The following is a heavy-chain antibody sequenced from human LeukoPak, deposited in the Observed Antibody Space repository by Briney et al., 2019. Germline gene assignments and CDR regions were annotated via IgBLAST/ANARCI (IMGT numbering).Heavy chain of an antibody. J-gene: IGHJ5*02. D-gene: IGHD5-12*01. CDR3: AKAVDSSQSDWFDP. CDR2: IRYDGSNK. CDR1: GFTFSSYG. V-gene: IGHV3-30*02. Sequence: PGGSLRLSCAASGFTFSSYGMHWVRQAPGKGLEWVAFIRYDGSNKYYADSVKGRFTISRDNSKNTLYLQMNSLRAEDTAVYYCAKAVDSSQSDWFDPWGQGTLVTVSS.